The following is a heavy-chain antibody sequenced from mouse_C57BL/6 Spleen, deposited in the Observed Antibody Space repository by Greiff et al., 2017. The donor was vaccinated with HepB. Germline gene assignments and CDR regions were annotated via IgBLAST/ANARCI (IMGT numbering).Heavy chain of an antibody. CDR3: ARQGYSNPYYAMDY. CDR1: GFTFSDYY. J-gene: IGHJ4*01. Sequence: EVHLVESGGGLVQPGGSLKLSCAASGFTFSDYYMYWVRQTPEKRLEWVAYISNGGGSTYYPDTVKGRFTISRDNAKNTLYLQMSRLKSEDTAMYYCARQGYSNPYYAMDYWGQGTSVTVSS. CDR2: ISNGGGST. V-gene: IGHV5-12*01. D-gene: IGHD2-5*01.